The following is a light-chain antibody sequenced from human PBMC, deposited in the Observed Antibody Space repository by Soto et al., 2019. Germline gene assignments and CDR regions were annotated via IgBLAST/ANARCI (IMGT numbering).Light chain of an antibody. V-gene: IGLV2-23*02. CDR3: CSYAGTHVV. J-gene: IGLJ2*01. Sequence: QSVLTQPASVSGSPGQSITISCTGTSSDVGSYNLVSWYQQHPGKAPKLLIHEVSKRPSGVSNRFSGFKSGNTASLTISGLQAEDEPDYHCCSYAGTHVVFGGGTKLTVL. CDR2: EVS. CDR1: SSDVGSYNL.